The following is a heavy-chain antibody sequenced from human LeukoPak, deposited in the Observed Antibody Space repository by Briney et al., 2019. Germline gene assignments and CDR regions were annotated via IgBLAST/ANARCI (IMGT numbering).Heavy chain of an antibody. D-gene: IGHD6-25*01. V-gene: IGHV3-66*01. CDR3: ATASYSGWTASHDY. J-gene: IGHJ4*02. CDR1: GFIFSNNY. CDR2: LYSDGST. Sequence: GGSLSLSCAASGFIFSNNYMSWVRQAPGKGLEWVSVLYSDGSTYYVDSVKGRFTISRDNSKNTLYLQMNSLRAEDTAVYYCATASYSGWTASHDYWGQGTLVTVSS.